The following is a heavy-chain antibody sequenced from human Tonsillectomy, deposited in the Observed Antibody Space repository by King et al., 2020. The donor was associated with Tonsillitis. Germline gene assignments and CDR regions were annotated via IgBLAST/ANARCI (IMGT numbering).Heavy chain of an antibody. J-gene: IGHJ3*02. CDR3: ARATVVRGDDAFDI. D-gene: IGHD3-10*01. CDR2: ISHRWST. V-gene: IGHV4-4*02. Sequence: LQLQESGPGLLKPSGTLSLTCAVSGGSISSSNWWSWVRQPPGKGLEWMGEISHRWSTNYNPSLKSRVTISVDKSKNQFSLKLSSVTAADTAVYYCARATVVRGDDAFDIWGQGTMVTVSS. CDR1: GGSISSSNW.